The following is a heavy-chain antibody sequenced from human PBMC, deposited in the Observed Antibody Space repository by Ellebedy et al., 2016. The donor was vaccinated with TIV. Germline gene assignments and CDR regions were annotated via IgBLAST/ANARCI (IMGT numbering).Heavy chain of an antibody. CDR1: GFTFSSYA. CDR3: ARELVVVAAYGVSFDY. CDR2: ISYDGSNK. Sequence: GESLKISCAASGFTFSSYAMHWVRQAPGKGLEWVAVISYDGSNKYYADSVKGRFTISRDNSKNTLYLQMNSLRAEDTAVYYCARELVVVAAYGVSFDYWGQGTLVTVSS. J-gene: IGHJ4*02. D-gene: IGHD2-15*01. V-gene: IGHV3-30-3*01.